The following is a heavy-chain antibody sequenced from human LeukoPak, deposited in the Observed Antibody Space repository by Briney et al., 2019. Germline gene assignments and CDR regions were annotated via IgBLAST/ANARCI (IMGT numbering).Heavy chain of an antibody. CDR3: ASSRSSDRTVNFDY. V-gene: IGHV1-69*02. CDR2: IIPILGIA. J-gene: IGHJ4*02. CDR1: GGTFSSYT. D-gene: IGHD1-14*01. Sequence: GASVKVSCKASGGTFSSYTVSWVRQALGQGLEWMGRIIPILGIANYAQKFQGRVTITADKSTSTAYMELSSLRSEDTAVYYCASSRSSDRTVNFDYWGQGTLVTVSS.